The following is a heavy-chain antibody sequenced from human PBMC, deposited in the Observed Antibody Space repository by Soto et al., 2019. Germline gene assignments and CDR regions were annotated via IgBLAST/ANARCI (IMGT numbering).Heavy chain of an antibody. V-gene: IGHV3-23*01. CDR1: GFTFSSYG. D-gene: IGHD3-3*01. CDR2: ISGSGGST. J-gene: IGHJ4*02. CDR3: AKVTYNFWSGYPKGAYYFDY. Sequence: GGSMRVSCAAAGFTFSSYGRSWVRQTPGKGLEWVSAISGSGGSTYYADSVKGRFTISRDNSKNTLYLQMNSLRAEDTAVYYCAKVTYNFWSGYPKGAYYFDYWGQGTLVTVSS.